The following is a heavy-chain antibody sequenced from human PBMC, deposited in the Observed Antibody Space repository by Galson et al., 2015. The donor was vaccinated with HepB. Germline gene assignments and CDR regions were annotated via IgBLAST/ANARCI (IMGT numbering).Heavy chain of an antibody. CDR2: INHSGST. Sequence: SETLSLTCAVYGGSFSGYYWSWIRQPPGKGLEWIGEINHSGSTNYNPSLKSRVTISVDTSKNQFSLKLSSVTAADTAVYYCARGPYGSGTRRWFDPWGQGTLVTVSS. D-gene: IGHD3-10*01. V-gene: IGHV4-34*01. CDR1: GGSFSGYY. CDR3: ARGPYGSGTRRWFDP. J-gene: IGHJ5*02.